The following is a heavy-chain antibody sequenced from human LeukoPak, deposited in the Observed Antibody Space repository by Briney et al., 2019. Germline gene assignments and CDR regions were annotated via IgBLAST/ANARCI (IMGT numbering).Heavy chain of an antibody. Sequence: SETLSLTCTVSGDSINSLDLWSWVRQPPGKGLEWIGEMYLSGTTHSNPSVKSRVTISIDKSKNQFFLNLSSVTAADTAVYYCARDLNGGYGDYSGAFDIWGQGTMVTVSS. CDR2: MYLSGTT. J-gene: IGHJ3*02. CDR1: GDSINSLDL. CDR3: ARDLNGGYGDYSGAFDI. D-gene: IGHD4-17*01. V-gene: IGHV4-4*02.